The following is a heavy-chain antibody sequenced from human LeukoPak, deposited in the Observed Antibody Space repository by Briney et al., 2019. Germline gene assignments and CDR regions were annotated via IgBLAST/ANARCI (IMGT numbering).Heavy chain of an antibody. D-gene: IGHD4-17*01. V-gene: IGHV3-23*01. CDR3: ARDYGDYGLDY. CDR2: ISWNSVSI. J-gene: IGHJ4*02. CDR1: GFIFSSYW. Sequence: GGSLRLSCAASGFIFSSYWMTWVRQAPGKGLEWVSGISWNSVSIGCADSVKGRFTISRDNSKSTLYLQMNSLRGDDTAVYYCARDYGDYGLDYWGQGALVTVAS.